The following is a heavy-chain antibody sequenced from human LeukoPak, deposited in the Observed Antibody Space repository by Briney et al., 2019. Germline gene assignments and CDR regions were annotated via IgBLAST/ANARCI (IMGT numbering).Heavy chain of an antibody. J-gene: IGHJ4*02. V-gene: IGHV1-46*01. CDR2: INPTGGST. Sequence: ASVKVSCKASGYTLTSYYMHWVRQAPGQGLEWMGLINPTGGSTGYAQKFQGRVTMTRDMSTSTDYMELSSLRSDDTAVYYCARVIAVAGTGFDYWGQGTLVTVSS. CDR1: GYTLTSYY. CDR3: ARVIAVAGTGFDY. D-gene: IGHD6-19*01.